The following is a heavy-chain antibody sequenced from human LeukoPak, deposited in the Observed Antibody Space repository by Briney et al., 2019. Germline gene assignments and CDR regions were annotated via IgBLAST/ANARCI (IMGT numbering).Heavy chain of an antibody. D-gene: IGHD1/OR15-1a*01. Sequence: PGGSLRLSCRASGFSFSSYWMTWVRQAPGKGLEWLANMGQEGGERYYADSVKGRFTISRDNAKSSLYLQMNSLRTEDTAVYYCATPKQEGNSRWYHDLWGRGTMVTVSS. CDR3: ATPKQEGNSRWYHDL. CDR2: MGQEGGER. J-gene: IGHJ2*01. V-gene: IGHV3-7*01. CDR1: GFSFSSYW.